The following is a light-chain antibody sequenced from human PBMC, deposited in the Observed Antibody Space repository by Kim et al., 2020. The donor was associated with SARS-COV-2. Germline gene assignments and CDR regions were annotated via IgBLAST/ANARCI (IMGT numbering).Light chain of an antibody. CDR3: QQYNNYPYT. CDR2: DAS. V-gene: IGKV1-5*01. CDR1: QTISSW. J-gene: IGKJ2*01. Sequence: DIQMTQSPPTLSASVGDRVTITCRASQTISSWLAWYQQRPGKAPKLLIYDASSLESGVPSRFSGSGSGTEFTLTISSLQPDDFATYYCQQYNNYPYTFGQGTKLEI.